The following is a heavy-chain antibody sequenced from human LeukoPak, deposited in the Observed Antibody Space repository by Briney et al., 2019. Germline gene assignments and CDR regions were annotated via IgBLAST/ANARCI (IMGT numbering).Heavy chain of an antibody. CDR3: ARVKTDSYGYGPDY. J-gene: IGHJ4*02. D-gene: IGHD5-18*01. CDR2: IYSGGST. V-gene: IGHV3-53*01. CDR1: GFTFSSNA. Sequence: GGSLRLSCVASGFTFSSNAMSWVRQAPGKGLEWVSVIYSGGSTYYADSVKGRFTISRDNSKNTLYLQMNSLRAEDTAVYYCARVKTDSYGYGPDYWGQGTLVTVSS.